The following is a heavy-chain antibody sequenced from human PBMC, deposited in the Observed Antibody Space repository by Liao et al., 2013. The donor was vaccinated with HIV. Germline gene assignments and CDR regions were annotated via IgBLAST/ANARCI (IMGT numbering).Heavy chain of an antibody. Sequence: QLQLQESGPGLLQPSETLSLTCTVSGASISGSDYYWGWIRQPPGKGLEWIGSIFYSGSTYYNASLKSRVSISVDRSKNQFSLKLVSVTAADTAVYYCARVSPDYYDTSGYSHFDSWGQGTLVTVSS. CDR1: GASISGSDYY. D-gene: IGHD3-22*01. CDR3: ARVSPDYYDTSGYSHFDS. CDR2: IFYSGST. J-gene: IGHJ4*02. V-gene: IGHV4-39*07.